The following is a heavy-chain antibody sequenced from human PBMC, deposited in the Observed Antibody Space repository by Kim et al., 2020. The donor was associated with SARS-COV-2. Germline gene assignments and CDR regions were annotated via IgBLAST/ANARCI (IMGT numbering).Heavy chain of an antibody. CDR3: AREVRENIVVVVAAFGY. V-gene: IGHV4-30-2*04. Sequence: HKSRVSISVDTAKNQFSLKLSSVTAADTAVYYCAREVRENIVVVVAAFGYWGQGTLVTVSS. D-gene: IGHD2-15*01. J-gene: IGHJ4*02.